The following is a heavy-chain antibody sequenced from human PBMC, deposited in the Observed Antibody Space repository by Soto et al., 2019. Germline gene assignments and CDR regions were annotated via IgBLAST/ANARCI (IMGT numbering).Heavy chain of an antibody. D-gene: IGHD3-10*01. V-gene: IGHV3-30-3*01. CDR1: GFTFSSYA. CDR3: ARDFGFGEFDYYYGMDV. CDR2: ISYDGSNK. Sequence: LRLSCAASGFTFSSYAMHWVRQAPGKGLEWVAVISYDGSNKYYADSVKGRFTISRDNSKNTLYLQMNSLRAEDTAVYYCARDFGFGEFDYYYGMDVWGQGTTVTVSS. J-gene: IGHJ6*02.